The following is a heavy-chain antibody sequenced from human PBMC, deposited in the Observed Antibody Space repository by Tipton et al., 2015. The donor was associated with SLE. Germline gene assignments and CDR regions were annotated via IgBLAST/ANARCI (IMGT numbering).Heavy chain of an antibody. CDR3: ARSMSIAARGNAFDI. D-gene: IGHD6-6*01. Sequence: TLSLTCTVSGGSISSGDYYWSWIRQPPGKGLEWIGYIYYSGSTYYNPSLKSRVTISVDTSKNQFSLKLSSVTAADTAVYYCARSMSIAARGNAFDIWGQGTMVTVSS. CDR1: GGSISSGDYY. J-gene: IGHJ3*02. CDR2: IYYSGST. V-gene: IGHV4-30-4*01.